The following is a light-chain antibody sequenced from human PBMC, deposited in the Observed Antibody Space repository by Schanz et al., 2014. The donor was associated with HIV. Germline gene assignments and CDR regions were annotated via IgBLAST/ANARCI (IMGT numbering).Light chain of an antibody. CDR3: QQYDSSSWT. V-gene: IGKV1-5*03. J-gene: IGKJ1*01. CDR2: QAS. CDR1: QNIGKW. Sequence: DIQMTQSPSSVSASVGDRITITCRASQNIGKWLTWYQQKPGKPPNLLIYQASTLEIGVSSRFSGSGSGTEFTLTISSLQPDDFATYYCQQYDSSSWTFGQGTKVETK.